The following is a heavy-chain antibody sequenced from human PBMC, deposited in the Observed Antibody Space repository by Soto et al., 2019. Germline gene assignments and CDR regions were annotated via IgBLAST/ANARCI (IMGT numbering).Heavy chain of an antibody. CDR2: IIPILGIA. J-gene: IGHJ6*03. D-gene: IGHD4-17*01. Sequence: ASVKVSCKASGGTFSSYTISWVRQAPGQGLEWMGRIIPILGIANYAQKFQGRVTITADKSTSTAYMELSSLRSEDTAVYYCARNPPTTLHYYYYMDVWGKGTTVTVSS. CDR3: ARNPPTTLHYYYYMDV. V-gene: IGHV1-69*02. CDR1: GGTFSSYT.